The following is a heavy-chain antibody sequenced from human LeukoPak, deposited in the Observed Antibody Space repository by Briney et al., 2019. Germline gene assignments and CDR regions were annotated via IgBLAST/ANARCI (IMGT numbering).Heavy chain of an antibody. CDR2: ISAYNGNT. J-gene: IGHJ3*02. CDR3: ARSSYYYDSSGYYLDAFDI. CDR1: GYTFTSYG. D-gene: IGHD3-22*01. V-gene: IGHV1-18*01. Sequence: ASVKVSCKASGYTFTSYGISWVRQAPGQGLEWMGWISAYNGNTNYAQKLQGRVTMTTDTSTSTAYMELRSLRSDDTAVYYCARSSYYYDSSGYYLDAFDIWGQGTMVTVSS.